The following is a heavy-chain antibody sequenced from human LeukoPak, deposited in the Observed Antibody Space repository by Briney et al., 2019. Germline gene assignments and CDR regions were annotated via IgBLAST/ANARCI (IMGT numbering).Heavy chain of an antibody. V-gene: IGHV3-21*01. CDR1: GFTFSSYS. J-gene: IGHJ4*02. CDR2: ISSSSSYI. CDR3: ARDSPSSSWDLDY. Sequence: GGSLRLSCAASGFTFSSYSMNWVRQAPGKGLEWVSSISSSSSYIYYADSVKGRFTISRDNAKNSLYLQMNSLRAEDTAVYYCARDSPSSSWDLDYWGQGTLVTVPS. D-gene: IGHD6-13*01.